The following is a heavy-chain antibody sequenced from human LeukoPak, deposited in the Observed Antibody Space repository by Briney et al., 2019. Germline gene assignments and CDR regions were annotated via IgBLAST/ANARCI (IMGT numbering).Heavy chain of an antibody. Sequence: GGSLRLSCVASGFTFSSYGMHWVRQVPGRGLEWVAVISFDASSIYYADSVKGRFTISRDNSKNTLYLLMNTLRPEDTALYYCAKRAFDIWGQGTMVTVSS. CDR2: ISFDASSI. CDR3: AKRAFDI. J-gene: IGHJ3*02. CDR1: GFTFSSYG. V-gene: IGHV3-30*18.